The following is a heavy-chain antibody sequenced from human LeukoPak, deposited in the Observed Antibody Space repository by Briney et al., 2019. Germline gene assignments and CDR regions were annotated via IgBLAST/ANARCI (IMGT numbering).Heavy chain of an antibody. CDR1: GFTFSSYA. CDR3: AGPMSREGDFDY. CDR2: ISYDGSNK. J-gene: IGHJ4*02. D-gene: IGHD3-10*01. V-gene: IGHV3-30-3*01. Sequence: GGSLRLSCAASGFTFSSYAMHWVRQAPGKGLEWVAVISYDGSNKYYADSVKGRFTISRDNSKNTLYLQMNSLRAEDTAVYYCAGPMSREGDFDYWGQGTLVTVSS.